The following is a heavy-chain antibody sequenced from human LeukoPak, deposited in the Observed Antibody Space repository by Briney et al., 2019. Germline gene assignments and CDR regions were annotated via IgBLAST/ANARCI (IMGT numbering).Heavy chain of an antibody. D-gene: IGHD2-8*01. Sequence: SETLSLTCTVFGYSINTGYYWGWIRQPPGKGLEWIGTIYHSGSTYLNPSLKSRITLSVDTPRNQFSLKLSSVTAADTAVYYCASNGYYCIDVWGKGTTVTVSS. CDR2: IYHSGST. V-gene: IGHV4-38-2*02. CDR3: ASNGYYCIDV. J-gene: IGHJ6*03. CDR1: GYSINTGYY.